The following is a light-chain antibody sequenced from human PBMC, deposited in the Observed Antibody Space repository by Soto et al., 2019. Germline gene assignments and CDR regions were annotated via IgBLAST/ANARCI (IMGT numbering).Light chain of an antibody. V-gene: IGKV3-15*01. J-gene: IGKJ5*01. CDR1: QSVCGN. CDR3: QQYNYRPPA. Sequence: EIVMTQSPATLSVSPGERAALSCRASQSVCGNLAWYQQTPGQAPRLLIYGASTRATGIPARFSGSGFGTEFTLTISSLKSEDFAVYYCQQYNYRPPAFGQGTRLEIK. CDR2: GAS.